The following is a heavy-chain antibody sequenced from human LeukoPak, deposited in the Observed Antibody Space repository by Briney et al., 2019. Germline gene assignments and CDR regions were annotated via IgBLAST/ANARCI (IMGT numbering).Heavy chain of an antibody. CDR3: ARVSLYYYADY. CDR1: GGSISSYN. V-gene: IGHV4-4*07. CDR2: IYTSGST. D-gene: IGHD3-10*01. J-gene: IGHJ4*02. Sequence: SETPSLTCTVSGGSISSYNVGWIRQPAEKELEWIGRIYTSGSTSYNPSLKSRVTISVDKSKNQFSLKLSSVTAADTAVYYCARVSLYYYADYWGQGTLVTVSS.